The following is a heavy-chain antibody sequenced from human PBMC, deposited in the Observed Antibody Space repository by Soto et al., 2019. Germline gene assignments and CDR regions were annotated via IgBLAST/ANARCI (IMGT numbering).Heavy chain of an antibody. CDR3: AKGMLGRLDYGDVWGAFDI. CDR1: GFTFSSYA. D-gene: IGHD4-17*01. V-gene: IGHV3-23*01. J-gene: IGHJ3*02. CDR2: ISGSGGST. Sequence: GGSLRLSCAASGFTFSSYAMSWVRQAPGKGLEWVSAISGSGGSTYYADSVKGRFTISRDNSKNTLYLQMNSLRAEDTAVYYCAKGMLGRLDYGDVWGAFDIWGQGTMVTVSS.